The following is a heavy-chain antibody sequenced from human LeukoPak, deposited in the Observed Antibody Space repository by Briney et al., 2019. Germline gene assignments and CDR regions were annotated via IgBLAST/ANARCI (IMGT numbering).Heavy chain of an antibody. D-gene: IGHD3-9*01. Sequence: PSETLSLTRTVSGGSISSSRYYWGWIRQPPGKGLEWFGGIYYSGSTYYNPSLNSRLTISVDTSKNQFSLKLSSVTAADTAVYYCARQLPTYYDILTGYSRHEYFHYWGQGTLVTVSS. V-gene: IGHV4-39*01. J-gene: IGHJ4*02. CDR1: GGSISSSRYY. CDR3: ARQLPTYYDILTGYSRHEYFHY. CDR2: IYYSGST.